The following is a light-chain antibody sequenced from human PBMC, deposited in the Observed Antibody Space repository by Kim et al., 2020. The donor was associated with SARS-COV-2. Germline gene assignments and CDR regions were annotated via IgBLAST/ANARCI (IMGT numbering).Light chain of an antibody. CDR2: AAS. J-gene: IGKJ1*01. V-gene: IGKV1-27*01. Sequence: GDRVTITCRASQDISNYLAWFQLKPGKAPKLLIYAASALQPGVPSRFSGSGSGTDFTLTVTSLQPEDVATHYCQKCDSAPWTFGQGTKVDI. CDR1: QDISNY. CDR3: QKCDSAPWT.